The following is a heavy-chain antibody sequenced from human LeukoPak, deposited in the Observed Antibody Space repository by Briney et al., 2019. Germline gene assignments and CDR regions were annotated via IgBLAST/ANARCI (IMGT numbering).Heavy chain of an antibody. CDR3: AREGSPFYYYYMDV. CDR2: ISAYNGNT. J-gene: IGHJ6*03. Sequence: ASVKVSRKASGDTFTNYGISWVRQAPGQGLEWMGWISAYNGNTNYAQKLQGRVTMTTDTSTSIAYMELRSLRSDDTAVYYCAREGSPFYYYYMDVWGKGTTVTVSS. V-gene: IGHV1-18*01. CDR1: GDTFTNYG. D-gene: IGHD2-15*01.